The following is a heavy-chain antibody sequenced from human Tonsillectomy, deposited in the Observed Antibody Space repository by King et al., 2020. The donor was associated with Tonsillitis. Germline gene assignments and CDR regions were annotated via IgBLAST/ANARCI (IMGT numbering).Heavy chain of an antibody. CDR1: GFTFSDYY. D-gene: IGHD2-21*01. V-gene: IGHV3-11*01. J-gene: IGHJ4*02. Sequence: VQLVESGGGLVKPGGSLRLSCAASGFTFSDYYMNWVRQAPGKGLAGVSYISSSGSTIYYADAVKGRFTISRDNAKNSLYLQMNSLSAEDTAVYSCAREVLVGAGFPFEYWGQGTLVTVSS. CDR3: AREVLVGAGFPFEY. CDR2: ISSSGSTI.